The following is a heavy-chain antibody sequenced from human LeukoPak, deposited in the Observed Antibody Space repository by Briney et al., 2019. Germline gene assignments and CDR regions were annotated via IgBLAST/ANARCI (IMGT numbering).Heavy chain of an antibody. D-gene: IGHD6-19*01. J-gene: IGHJ4*02. Sequence: ASVKVSCKASVYTFTSYGSNWVRQATGQGLEWIGWMNPNSGGTNSAQKFQGRVTMTRDTSISTAYMELSRLRSDDTAVYYCARVGSDSSGWRRFDYWGQGTLVTVSS. CDR2: MNPNSGGT. CDR1: VYTFTSYG. CDR3: ARVGSDSSGWRRFDY. V-gene: IGHV1-2*02.